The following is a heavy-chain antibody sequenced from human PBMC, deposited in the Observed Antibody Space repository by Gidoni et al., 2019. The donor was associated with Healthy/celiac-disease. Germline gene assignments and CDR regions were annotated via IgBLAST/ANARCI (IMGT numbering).Heavy chain of an antibody. Sequence: QVQLQESGPGLVKPSATLSLTCPVSGGSISSYYWSWIRQPPGKGLEWIGYIYYSGSTNYNPSLKSRVTISVDTSKNQFSLKLSSVTAADTAVYYCARHLLWFGESPVDYWGQGTLVTVSS. CDR1: GGSISSYY. V-gene: IGHV4-59*01. CDR2: IYYSGST. CDR3: ARHLLWFGESPVDY. D-gene: IGHD3-10*01. J-gene: IGHJ4*02.